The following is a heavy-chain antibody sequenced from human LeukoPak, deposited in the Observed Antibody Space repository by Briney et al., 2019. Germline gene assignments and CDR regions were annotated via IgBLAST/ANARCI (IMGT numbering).Heavy chain of an antibody. CDR2: IYYGGDT. CDR3: ARHRRSSGWPYYFDY. Sequence: PSETLSLTRTVSGGSITSYSYYWGWIRQPPGKGLEWIASIYYGGDTNYNPSLKSRVTISVDTSKNQFSLKLISVTAADTAVYYCARHRRSSGWPYYFDYWGQGTLVAVSS. CDR1: GGSITSYSYY. J-gene: IGHJ4*02. D-gene: IGHD6-19*01. V-gene: IGHV4-39*01.